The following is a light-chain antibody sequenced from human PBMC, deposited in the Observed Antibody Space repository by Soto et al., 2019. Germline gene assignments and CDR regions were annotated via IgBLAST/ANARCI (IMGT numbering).Light chain of an antibody. CDR3: QHYRVFPLT. V-gene: IGKV1-5*03. Sequence: DSQMTQFPSTLSASVGDRVTITCRASESISSWLAWYQQKPGKVPKILIYKASTLQSGVPSRFTGSGSGTEFTLTISSLQPDDFATYYCQHYRVFPLTFGGGTKVEIK. J-gene: IGKJ4*01. CDR1: ESISSW. CDR2: KAS.